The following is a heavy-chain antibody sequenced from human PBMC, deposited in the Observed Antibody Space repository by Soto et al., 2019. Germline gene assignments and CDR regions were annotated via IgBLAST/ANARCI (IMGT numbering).Heavy chain of an antibody. D-gene: IGHD3-10*01. CDR2: IDGRGTRT. Sequence: GGSLRLSCEASGFTFGSHTMNWVRQAPGKGLEWVSSIDGRGTRTFYADALKGRFTISRDNARNSLYLQMNSLRAEDTAVYYCTREVQPVIRREYGYWGQGALVTVSS. V-gene: IGHV3-21*01. CDR3: TREVQPVIRREYGY. CDR1: GFTFGSHT. J-gene: IGHJ4*02.